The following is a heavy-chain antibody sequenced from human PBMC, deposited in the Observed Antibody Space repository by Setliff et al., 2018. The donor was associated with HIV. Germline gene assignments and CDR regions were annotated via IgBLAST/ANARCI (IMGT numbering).Heavy chain of an antibody. CDR3: ERSEVRGVMTHYFDY. J-gene: IGHJ4*02. CDR2: IVPIDGRP. CDR1: GGTFSSYG. V-gene: IGHV1-69*13. Sequence: SVKVSCKAFGGTFSSYGIVWFRQAPGQGLEWMGGIVPIDGRPSYAQKFQDRVTITADESTSTAYMELRSLRSEDTALYYCERSEVRGVMTHYFDYWGQGTLVTGSS. D-gene: IGHD3-10*01.